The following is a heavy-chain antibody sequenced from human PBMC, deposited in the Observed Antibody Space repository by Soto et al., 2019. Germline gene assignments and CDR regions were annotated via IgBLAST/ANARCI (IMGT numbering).Heavy chain of an antibody. J-gene: IGHJ4*02. V-gene: IGHV3-21*01. D-gene: IGHD3-22*01. CDR3: ARDRWKGGGGYYHV. CDR2: ISSSSSYI. CDR1: GFTFSSYS. Sequence: EVQLVESGGGLVKPGGSLRLSCAASGFTFSSYSMNWVRQAPGKGLEWVSSISSSSSYIYYADSVKGRFTISRDNAKNSLYLQMNSLRAEDTAVYYCARDRWKGGGGYYHVWGQGTLVTVSS.